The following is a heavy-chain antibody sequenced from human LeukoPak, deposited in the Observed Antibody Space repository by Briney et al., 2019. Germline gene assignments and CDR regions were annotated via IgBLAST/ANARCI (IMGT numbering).Heavy chain of an antibody. CDR2: IYYSGST. CDR1: GGSISSGDYY. V-gene: IGHV4-30-4*01. D-gene: IGHD4-17*01. CDR3: ARVRRGTVTTRTIDY. J-gene: IGHJ4*02. Sequence: SETLSLTCTVSGGSISSGDYYWSWIRQPPGKGLEWIGYIYYSGSTYYNPSLKSRVTISVDTSKNQFSLKLSSVTAADTAVYYCARVRRGTVTTRTIDYWGQGTLVTVSS.